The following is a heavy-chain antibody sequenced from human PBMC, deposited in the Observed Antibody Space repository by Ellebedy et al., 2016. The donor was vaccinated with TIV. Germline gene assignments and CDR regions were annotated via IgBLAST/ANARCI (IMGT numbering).Heavy chain of an antibody. Sequence: SETLSLXFAVYGGSFSGYYWSWIRQPPGKGLEWIGEINHSGSTNYNPSLKSRVTISVDTSKNQFSLKLSSVTAADTAVYYCAEYYYYYGMDVWGQGTTVTVSS. V-gene: IGHV4-34*01. CDR2: INHSGST. J-gene: IGHJ6*02. CDR3: AEYYYYYGMDV. CDR1: GGSFSGYY.